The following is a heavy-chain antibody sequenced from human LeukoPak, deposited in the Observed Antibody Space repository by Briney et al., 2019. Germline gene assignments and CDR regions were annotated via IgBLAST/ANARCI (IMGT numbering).Heavy chain of an antibody. CDR2: ISSSSYI. CDR1: GFTFSSYS. D-gene: IGHD6-19*01. Sequence: GGSLRLSCAASGFTFSSYSMNWVRQAPGKGLEWVSSISSSSYIYYADSVKGRFTISRDSAKNSLYLQMNSLRAEDTAVYYCAREHSSGYGYWGQGTLVTVSS. J-gene: IGHJ4*02. CDR3: AREHSSGYGY. V-gene: IGHV3-21*01.